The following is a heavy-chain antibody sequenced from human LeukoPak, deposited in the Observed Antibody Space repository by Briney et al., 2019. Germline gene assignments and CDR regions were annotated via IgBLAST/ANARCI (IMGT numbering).Heavy chain of an antibody. J-gene: IGHJ4*02. CDR2: ISGSGGST. D-gene: IGHD2-15*01. CDR1: GFTFSSYA. Sequence: GGSLRLSCAASGFTFSSYAMSWVRQAPGKGLEWVSAISGSGGSTYYADSVKGRFTISRDNSKNTLYLQMNSLRAEDTAVYYCAKGSRDIVVVVAAPASDYWGQGTLVTVSS. CDR3: AKGSRDIVVVVAAPASDY. V-gene: IGHV3-23*01.